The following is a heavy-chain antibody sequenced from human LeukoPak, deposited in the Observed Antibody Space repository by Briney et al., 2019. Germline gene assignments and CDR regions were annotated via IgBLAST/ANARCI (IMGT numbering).Heavy chain of an antibody. J-gene: IGHJ5*02. D-gene: IGHD2-2*01. CDR3: ARVPCSSTSCLNWFDP. Sequence: SVKVSCKASGGTLSRSTISWVRQAPGQGLEWMGGIIPIFGTPNYAQKFQGRVTITADESTATAYMELSSLRSDDTAVYYCARVPCSSTSCLNWFDPWGQGTLVTVSS. CDR1: GGTLSRST. V-gene: IGHV1-69*13. CDR2: IIPIFGTP.